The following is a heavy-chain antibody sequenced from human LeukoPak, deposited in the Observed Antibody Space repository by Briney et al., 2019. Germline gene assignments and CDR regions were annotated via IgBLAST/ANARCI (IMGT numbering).Heavy chain of an antibody. CDR3: AKGSSGWFHYYYYMDV. D-gene: IGHD6-19*01. V-gene: IGHV3-43*01. Sequence: GGSLRLSCAASGFTFDDYTMHWVRQAPGKGLEWVSLISWDGGSTYYADSVKGRFTISRDNSKNSLYLQMNSLRTEDTALYYCAKGSSGWFHYYYYMDVWGKGTTVTVSS. CDR2: ISWDGGST. J-gene: IGHJ6*03. CDR1: GFTFDDYT.